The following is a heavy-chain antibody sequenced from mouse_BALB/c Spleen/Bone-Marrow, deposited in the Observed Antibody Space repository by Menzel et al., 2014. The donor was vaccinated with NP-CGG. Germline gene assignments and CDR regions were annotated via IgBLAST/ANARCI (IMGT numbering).Heavy chain of an antibody. Sequence: VHLVESGAELVKPGASVKLSCKASGYTFTSYWIHWVRLRPGHGLEWIREINPSNGRTNYNEKFKNKATLTVDKSSSTAYIQLSSLTSEDSAVYYCARYDGPAWFAYWGQGTLVTVS. J-gene: IGHJ3*01. V-gene: IGHV1S81*02. CDR3: ARYDGPAWFAY. D-gene: IGHD2-3*01. CDR1: GYTFTSYW. CDR2: INPSNGRT.